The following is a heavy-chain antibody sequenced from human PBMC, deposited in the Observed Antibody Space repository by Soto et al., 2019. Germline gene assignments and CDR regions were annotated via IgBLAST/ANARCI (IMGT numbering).Heavy chain of an antibody. CDR2: ISDYNGNT. D-gene: IGHD2-2*02. V-gene: IGHV1-18*01. Sequence: ASVKVSCKASGYTFSSYGVSWVRQAPGQGLEWMGWISDYNGNTNYAQKLQGRVTITTDRSTSTAYMELRSLRSDDTAVYYCAREGADINYFDYWGQGTQVTVSS. J-gene: IGHJ4*02. CDR1: GYTFSSYG. CDR3: AREGADINYFDY.